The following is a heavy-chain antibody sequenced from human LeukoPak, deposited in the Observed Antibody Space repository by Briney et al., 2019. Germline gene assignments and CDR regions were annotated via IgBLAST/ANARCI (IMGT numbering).Heavy chain of an antibody. CDR3: ARDAYGDYYFDY. D-gene: IGHD4-17*01. Sequence: PGGSPRLSCAASGFTFSSYGMHWVRQAPGKGLEWVAVIWYDGSNKYYADSVKGRFTISRDNSKNTLYLQMNSLRAEDTAVYYCARDAYGDYYFDYWGQGTLVTVSS. CDR2: IWYDGSNK. J-gene: IGHJ4*02. V-gene: IGHV3-33*01. CDR1: GFTFSSYG.